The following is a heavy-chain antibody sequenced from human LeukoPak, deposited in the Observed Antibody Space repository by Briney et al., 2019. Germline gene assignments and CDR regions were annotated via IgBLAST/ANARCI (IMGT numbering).Heavy chain of an antibody. CDR3: ARLWIQLWLPSDAFDI. V-gene: IGHV5-51*01. Sequence: GESLKISCKGSGYSFTSYWIGWVRQMPGKGLEWMGIIYPGDSDTRYSPSFQGQVTISADKSISTAYLQWSSLKASDTAMYYCARLWIQLWLPSDAFDIWGQGTMVTVSS. CDR2: IYPGDSDT. D-gene: IGHD5-18*01. J-gene: IGHJ3*02. CDR1: GYSFTSYW.